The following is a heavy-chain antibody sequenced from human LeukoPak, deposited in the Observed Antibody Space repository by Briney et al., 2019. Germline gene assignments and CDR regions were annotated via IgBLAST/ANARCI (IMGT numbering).Heavy chain of an antibody. D-gene: IGHD3-22*01. CDR1: GFTFSSYA. Sequence: PGGSLRLSCAASGFTFSSYAMSWVRQAPGKGLEWVSAISGSGGSTYYADSVKGRFTISRDNAKNSLYLQMNSLRAEDTAVYYCARDYYDSSGSPGIDYWGQGTLVTVSS. J-gene: IGHJ4*02. CDR3: ARDYYDSSGSPGIDY. CDR2: ISGSGGST. V-gene: IGHV3-23*01.